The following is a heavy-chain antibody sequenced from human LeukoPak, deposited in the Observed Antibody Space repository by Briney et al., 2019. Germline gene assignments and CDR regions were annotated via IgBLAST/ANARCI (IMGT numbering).Heavy chain of an antibody. J-gene: IGHJ4*02. V-gene: IGHV1-2*02. CDR2: INPDTGGT. Sequence: ASVKVSCKASGYIFTGYYMHWVRQTPGQGLEWMGWINPDTGGTKYAQNFQGRVTMTRDTSISTVYMELSRLSSDDTAVYYCARDLRYCSGGSCYPVVGGYFDYWGQGTLVTVSS. D-gene: IGHD2-15*01. CDR1: GYIFTGYY. CDR3: ARDLRYCSGGSCYPVVGGYFDY.